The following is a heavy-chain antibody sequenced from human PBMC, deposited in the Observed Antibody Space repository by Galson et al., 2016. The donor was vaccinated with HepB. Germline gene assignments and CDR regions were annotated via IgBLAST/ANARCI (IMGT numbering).Heavy chain of an antibody. D-gene: IGHD6-13*01. CDR2: IWSDGSNK. CDR3: AKDAYIVATRGYGMDV. CDR1: GFTFSRHG. Sequence: SLRLSCAASGFTFSRHGFHWVRQAPGKGLEWVSLIWSDGSNKYYADSVKGRITISRDNSKNTVYLQMNTLRPEDTAVYYCAKDAYIVATRGYGMDVWGQGTAVTVSS. J-gene: IGHJ6*02. V-gene: IGHV3-30*02.